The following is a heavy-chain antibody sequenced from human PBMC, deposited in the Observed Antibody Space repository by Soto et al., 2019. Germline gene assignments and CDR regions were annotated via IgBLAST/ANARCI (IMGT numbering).Heavy chain of an antibody. CDR2: IIPMYGTT. V-gene: IGHV1-69*12. CDR1: GGTFRSYV. J-gene: IGHJ4*02. CDR3: ARIGTLDWIDDY. Sequence: QVQLVQSGAEVKKPGSSVKVSCKASGGTFRSYVTSWVRQAPGQGLEWLGGIIPMYGTTYYAQTFQGRVTISADESTSTAFMELSSLRSEDTAAYYCARIGTLDWIDDYWGQGTLVTVSS. D-gene: IGHD1-1*01.